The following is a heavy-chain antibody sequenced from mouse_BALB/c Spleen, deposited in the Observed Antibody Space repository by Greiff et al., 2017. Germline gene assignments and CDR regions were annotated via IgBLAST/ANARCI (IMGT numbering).Heavy chain of an antibody. D-gene: IGHD1-2*01. CDR1: GYTFTSYW. J-gene: IGHJ2*01. CDR2: INPSTGYT. Sequence: QVHVKQSGAELAKPGASVKMSCKASGYTFTSYWMHWVKQRPGQGLEWIGYINPSTGYTEYNQKFKDKATLTADKSSSTAYMQLSSLTSEDSAVYYCALITGFFDYWGQGTTLTVSS. CDR3: ALITGFFDY. V-gene: IGHV1-7*01.